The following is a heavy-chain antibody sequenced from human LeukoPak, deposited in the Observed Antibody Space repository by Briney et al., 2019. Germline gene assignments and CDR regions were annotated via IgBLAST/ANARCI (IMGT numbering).Heavy chain of an antibody. D-gene: IGHD3-22*01. J-gene: IGHJ3*01. V-gene: IGHV4-39*01. CDR3: ARGADYYDSSGYPKRGAFDF. CDR1: GGSISSSTYY. Sequence: PSETLSLTCTVSGGSISSSTYYWGWIRQPPGKGLEWIGNIYYSGRTFYNPSLKSRVTISVDTSKNQFSLRLSSVTAADTAVYYCARGADYYDSSGYPKRGAFDFWGQGTMVFVSS. CDR2: IYYSGRT.